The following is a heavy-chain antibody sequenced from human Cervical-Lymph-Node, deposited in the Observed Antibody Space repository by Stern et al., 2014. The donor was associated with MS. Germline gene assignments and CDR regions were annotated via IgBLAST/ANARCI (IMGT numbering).Heavy chain of an antibody. V-gene: IGHV1-69*01. D-gene: IGHD6-6*01. CDR3: ARDRLRFSSSSPRRGYGMDV. Sequence: QVQLGQSGAEVKKPGSSVKVSCKASGGTFSNHAISWVRQAPGQGLEWMGGIVPILATTNYAQRFQGRVTITADESTRTAYMEVSSLRSEDTALYYCARDRLRFSSSSPRRGYGMDVWGQGTTVTVSS. J-gene: IGHJ6*02. CDR1: GGTFSNHA. CDR2: IVPILATT.